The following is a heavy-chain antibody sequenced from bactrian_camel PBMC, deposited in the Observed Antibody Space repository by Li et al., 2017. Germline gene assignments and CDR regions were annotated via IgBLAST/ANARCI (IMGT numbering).Heavy chain of an antibody. CDR1: ASNNYC. Sequence: VQLVESGGGSAQAGGSLTLSCVVSASNNYCLGWVRLAPGKEIEGVAAIDSDGHTNYRDSVKGRFTISKDNAKNTVYLQMSSLKTEDTSVYYCATWNATDAIFRYWGQGTQVTVS. CDR3: ATWNATDAIFRY. D-gene: IGHD7*01. CDR2: IDSDGHT. V-gene: IGHV3S53*01. J-gene: IGHJ6*01.